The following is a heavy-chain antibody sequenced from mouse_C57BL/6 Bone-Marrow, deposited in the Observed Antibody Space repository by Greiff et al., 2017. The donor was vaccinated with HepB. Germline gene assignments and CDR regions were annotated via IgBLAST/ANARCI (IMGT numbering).Heavy chain of an antibody. CDR3: ARGGLTGTDRDYAMDY. CDR1: GYTFTSYG. D-gene: IGHD4-1*01. Sequence: EVKLVESGAELVRPGSSVKMSCKTSGYTFTSYGINWVKQRPGQGLEWIGYIYIGNGYTEYNEKFKGKATLTSDTSTSTAYMQLSSLTSEDSAIYFCARGGLTGTDRDYAMDYWGQGTSVTVSS. J-gene: IGHJ4*01. V-gene: IGHV1-58*01. CDR2: IYIGNGYT.